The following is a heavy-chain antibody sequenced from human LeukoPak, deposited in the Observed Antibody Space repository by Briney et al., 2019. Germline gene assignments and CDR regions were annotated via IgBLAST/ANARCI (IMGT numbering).Heavy chain of an antibody. V-gene: IGHV3-30*02. D-gene: IGHD3-9*01. Sequence: GGSLRLSCAASGFTFSSYGMHWVRQAPGKGLEWVAFIRYDGSNKYYADSVKGRFTISRDNSKSTLYLQMNSLRAEDTAVYYCAKSDILTGYYQSYYYYGMDVWGQGTTVTVSS. CDR1: GFTFSSYG. J-gene: IGHJ6*02. CDR2: IRYDGSNK. CDR3: AKSDILTGYYQSYYYYGMDV.